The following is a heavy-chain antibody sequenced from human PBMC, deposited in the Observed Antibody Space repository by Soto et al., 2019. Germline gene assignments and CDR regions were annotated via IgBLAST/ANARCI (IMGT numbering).Heavy chain of an antibody. V-gene: IGHV3-53*01. D-gene: IGHD3-10*01. CDR1: GFTVSNNY. CDR3: ATRGGGGGY. CDR2: IYSGGYT. Sequence: EVQLVESGGGLIQPGGSLRLSCAVPGFTVSNNYMSWVRQAPGKGLEGVSVIYSGGYTAYGDSVKGRFTISRDNSKNTLYLQMNGRGAGGPAVFFWATRGGGGGYWGQGTLVTVSS. J-gene: IGHJ4*02.